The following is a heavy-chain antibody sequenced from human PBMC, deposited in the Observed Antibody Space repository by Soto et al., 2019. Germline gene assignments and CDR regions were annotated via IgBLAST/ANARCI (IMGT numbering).Heavy chain of an antibody. Sequence: GGSLRLSCAASGFTFRSFTMNRVRQAPGKGLEWVSTISSNSAYIYYTDALRGRFTISRDNAKNSLHLQMNSLRAEDTAVYYCTRDASRDSSARGWFDPWGPGTLVTVSS. D-gene: IGHD6-13*01. CDR2: ISSNSAYI. CDR3: TRDASRDSSARGWFDP. CDR1: GFTFRSFT. J-gene: IGHJ5*02. V-gene: IGHV3-21*01.